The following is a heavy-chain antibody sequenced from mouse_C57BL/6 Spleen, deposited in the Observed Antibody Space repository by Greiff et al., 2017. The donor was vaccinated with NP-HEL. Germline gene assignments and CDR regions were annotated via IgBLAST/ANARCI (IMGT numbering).Heavy chain of an antibody. CDR3: ARHGPLFRYFDY. CDR2: ISGGGGNT. Sequence: EVQRVESGGGLVKPGGSLKLSCAASGFTFSSYTMSWVRQTPEKRLAWVATISGGGGNTYYPDSVKGRFTLSRDNAKNTLYLQMSSRRSEDTALYYCARHGPLFRYFDYWGQGTTLTVSS. V-gene: IGHV5-9*01. CDR1: GFTFSSYT. J-gene: IGHJ2*01.